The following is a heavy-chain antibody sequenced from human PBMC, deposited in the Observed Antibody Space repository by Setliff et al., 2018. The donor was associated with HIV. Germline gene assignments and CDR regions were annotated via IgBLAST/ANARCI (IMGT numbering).Heavy chain of an antibody. Sequence: ASVKVSCKASGYTFTGYYVHWVRQAPGQGLEWMGWINPNNGGTNYAQKFQGRVTMTRDTSISTAYMELSRLRSDDTAVYYCARRGRQQSDAFDVWGQGTMVTVSS. J-gene: IGHJ3*01. CDR1: GYTFTGYY. V-gene: IGHV1-2*02. CDR2: INPNNGGT. CDR3: ARRGRQQSDAFDV. D-gene: IGHD6-13*01.